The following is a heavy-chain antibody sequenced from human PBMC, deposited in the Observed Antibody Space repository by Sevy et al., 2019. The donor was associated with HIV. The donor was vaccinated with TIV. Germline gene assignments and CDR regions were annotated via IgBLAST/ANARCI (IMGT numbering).Heavy chain of an antibody. V-gene: IGHV3-7*01. J-gene: IGHJ4*02. CDR3: AREVGGFNWRPYYFDS. CDR1: GFRFTDYW. Sequence: GGSLRLSCAASGFRFTDYWMSWVRQTPAKGLQWVATIKQDESEKSYVDSVKGQFVISRDNGKTSVSLQMNGLRVEDTALYYCAREVGGFNWRPYYFDSWGQGTLVTVSS. CDR2: IKQDESEK. D-gene: IGHD3-16*01.